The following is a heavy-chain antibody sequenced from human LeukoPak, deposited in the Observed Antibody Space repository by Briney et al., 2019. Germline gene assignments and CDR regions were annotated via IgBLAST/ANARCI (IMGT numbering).Heavy chain of an antibody. D-gene: IGHD2-2*02. V-gene: IGHV3-20*04. CDR1: GFTFDDYG. CDR3: ARDPERDCSSTSCYKEGDYYYYMDV. J-gene: IGHJ6*03. CDR2: INWNGGSR. Sequence: PGGSLRLSCAASGFTFDDYGMSWVRQAPGKGLEWVSAINWNGGSRDFADSVKGRFTISRDNAKNSLYLQMNSLRAEDTAVYYCARDPERDCSSTSCYKEGDYYYYMDVWGKGTTVTVSS.